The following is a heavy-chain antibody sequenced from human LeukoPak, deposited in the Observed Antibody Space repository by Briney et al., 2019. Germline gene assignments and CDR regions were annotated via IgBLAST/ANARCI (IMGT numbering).Heavy chain of an antibody. CDR3: ARDFMTKAFDY. CDR1: GGSISSGSYY. D-gene: IGHD3-16*01. CDR2: IYTSGST. V-gene: IGHV4-61*02. Sequence: PSETLSLTCTVSGGSISSGSYYWSWIRQPAGKGLEWIGRIYTSGSTNYNPSLKSRVTISVDTSKNQFSLKLSSVTAADTAVYYCARDFMTKAFDYWGQGTLVTVSS. J-gene: IGHJ4*02.